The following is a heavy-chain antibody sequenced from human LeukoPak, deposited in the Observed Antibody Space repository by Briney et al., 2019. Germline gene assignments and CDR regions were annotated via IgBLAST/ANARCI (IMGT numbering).Heavy chain of an antibody. CDR2: ISYDGSNK. CDR3: ARDRGYYSQNYYYYYYGMDV. D-gene: IGHD3-3*01. J-gene: IGHJ6*02. CDR1: GFTFSSYA. Sequence: PGGSLRRSCAASGFTFSSYAMHWVRQAPGKGLEGVAVISYDGSNKYYADSVKGRFTISRDNSKNTLYLQMNSLRAEDTAVYCCARDRGYYSQNYYYYYYGMDVWGQGTTVTVSS. V-gene: IGHV3-30-3*01.